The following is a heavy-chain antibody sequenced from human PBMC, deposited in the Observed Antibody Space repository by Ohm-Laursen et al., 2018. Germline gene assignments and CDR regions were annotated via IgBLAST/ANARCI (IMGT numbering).Heavy chain of an antibody. CDR1: GFTFSSYS. V-gene: IGHV3-21*01. Sequence: SLRLSCAAPGFTFSSYSMNWVRQAPGKGLEWVSSISSSSSYIYYADSVKGRFTISRDNAKNSLYLQMNSLRAEDTAVYYCATVLPLGYWGQGTLVTVSS. J-gene: IGHJ4*02. D-gene: IGHD2/OR15-2a*01. CDR2: ISSSSSYI. CDR3: ATVLPLGY.